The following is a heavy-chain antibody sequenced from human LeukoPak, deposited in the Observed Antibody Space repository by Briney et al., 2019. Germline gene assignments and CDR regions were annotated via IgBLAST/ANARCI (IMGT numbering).Heavy chain of an antibody. CDR1: GFTFSSYA. CDR3: AKDVVAGPTYYFDY. Sequence: SGGSLRLSCAAPGFTFSSYAMSWVRQAPGKGLEWVSTISGNGGSTYYADSVKGRFTISRDNSKNTLYLQMNSLRAEDTAIYYCAKDVVAGPTYYFDYWGQGTLVTVSS. CDR2: ISGNGGST. V-gene: IGHV3-23*01. D-gene: IGHD6-19*01. J-gene: IGHJ4*02.